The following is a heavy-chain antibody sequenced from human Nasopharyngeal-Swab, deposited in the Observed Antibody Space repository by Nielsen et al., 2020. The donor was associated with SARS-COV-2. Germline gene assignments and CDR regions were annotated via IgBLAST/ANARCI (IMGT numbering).Heavy chain of an antibody. J-gene: IGHJ4*02. CDR1: GGSISSGGYY. D-gene: IGHD6-19*01. V-gene: IGHV4-31*03. CDR2: IYYSGST. Sequence: SETLSLTCTVSGGSISSGGYYWSWIRQHPGKGLEWIGYIYYSGSTYYNPSLKSRVTISVDTSKNQFSLKLSSVTAADTAVYYCARGPAVAGTRGSYYFDYWGQGTLVTVSS. CDR3: ARGPAVAGTRGSYYFDY.